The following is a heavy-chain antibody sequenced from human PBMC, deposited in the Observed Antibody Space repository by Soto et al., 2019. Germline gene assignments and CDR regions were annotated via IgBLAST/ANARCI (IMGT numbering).Heavy chain of an antibody. Sequence: GGSLRLSCAASGFVFSDYGMHWVRQAPGKGLEWVALITNDGNNEYYRESVKGRFSISRGRSTNTVDLLMNSLRPEDTAVYYCAKEGPGGRRQFYYAIDVWGQGPTVTVSS. V-gene: IGHV3-30*02. CDR2: ITNDGNNE. J-gene: IGHJ6*02. CDR1: GFVFSDYG. CDR3: AKEGPGGRRQFYYAIDV. D-gene: IGHD2-15*01.